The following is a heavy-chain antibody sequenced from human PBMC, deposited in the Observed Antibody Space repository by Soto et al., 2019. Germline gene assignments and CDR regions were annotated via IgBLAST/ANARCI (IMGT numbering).Heavy chain of an antibody. D-gene: IGHD5-18*01. V-gene: IGHV3-7*01. CDR2: IKQDGSEK. CDR1: GFTFSSYW. J-gene: IGHJ4*02. Sequence: EVQLVESGGGLVQPGGSLRLSCAASGFTFSSYWMSWVRQAPGKGLEWVANIKQDGSEKYYVDSVKGRFTISRDNAKNSLYLQMNSLIAEDTAVYYCARDGGYSYGPYAVFDYWGQGTLVTVSS. CDR3: ARDGGYSYGPYAVFDY.